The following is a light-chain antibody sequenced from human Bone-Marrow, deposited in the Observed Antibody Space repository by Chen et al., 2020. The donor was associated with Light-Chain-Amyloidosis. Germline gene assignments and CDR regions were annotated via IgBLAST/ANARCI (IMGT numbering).Light chain of an antibody. Sequence: SYVLTQPSSVSVAPAQTATIACGGNNIGSTSVHWYQQTPGQAPLLVVYDDSDRPSGIPERFSGSNCGNTATLTISRVEAGDEADYYCQVWDRSSDRPVFGGGTKLTVL. CDR1: NIGSTS. V-gene: IGLV3-21*02. CDR3: QVWDRSSDRPV. CDR2: DDS. J-gene: IGLJ3*02.